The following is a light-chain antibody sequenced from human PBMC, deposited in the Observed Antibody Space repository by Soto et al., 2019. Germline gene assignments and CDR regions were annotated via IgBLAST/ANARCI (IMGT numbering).Light chain of an antibody. Sequence: QSALTQPPSASGSPGQSVTISCTGTSSDVGGYNYVSWYQQHPGKAPKLMIYEVSKRPSGVPDRFSGSKSGNTASLTVSGLQAEDEADYYCSSYAASSNLGVFGGGTKLTVL. CDR1: SSDVGGYNY. CDR2: EVS. CDR3: SSYAASSNLGV. J-gene: IGLJ2*01. V-gene: IGLV2-8*01.